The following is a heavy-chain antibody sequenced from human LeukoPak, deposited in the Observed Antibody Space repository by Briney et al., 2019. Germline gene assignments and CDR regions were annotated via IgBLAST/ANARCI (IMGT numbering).Heavy chain of an antibody. CDR3: ATTGELLGVQYFDY. D-gene: IGHD1-26*01. CDR2: ISYSGTT. Sequence: SQTLSLTCTVAGGSVSSYFWSWIRQPPGKGLEWIGYISYSGTTNYNPSLKSGVTFSLDTSKTQFSLKLSSVTAADTTIYYCATTGELLGVQYFDYWGQGNPGHRLL. CDR1: GGSVSSYF. J-gene: IGHJ4*02. V-gene: IGHV4-59*02.